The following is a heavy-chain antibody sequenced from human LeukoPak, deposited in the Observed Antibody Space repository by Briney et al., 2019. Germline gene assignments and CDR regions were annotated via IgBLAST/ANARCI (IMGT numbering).Heavy chain of an antibody. CDR2: ISDSGDYA. J-gene: IGHJ6*04. Sequence: PGGSLRLSCAASGFTFSKSWMSWVRRSPGKGLEWISYISDSGDYANYADSVKGRFTISRDNAKNSLYLQMNSLRAEDTAVYHCARVGRFFKRSTTRWEPGRDYYYGMDVWGKGTTVTVSS. CDR3: ARVGRFFKRSTTRWEPGRDYYYGMDV. D-gene: IGHD2-2*01. CDR1: GFTFSKSW. V-gene: IGHV3-11*05.